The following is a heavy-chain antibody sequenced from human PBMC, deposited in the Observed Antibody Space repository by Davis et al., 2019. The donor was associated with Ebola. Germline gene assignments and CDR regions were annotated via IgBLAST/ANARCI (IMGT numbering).Heavy chain of an antibody. D-gene: IGHD1-26*01. Sequence: AASVKVSCKASGYTFTSYDINWVRQATGQGLEWMGWMNPNSGGTNYAQKFQGWVTMTRDTSISTAYMELSRLRSDDTAVYYCAREQVIVGATQPGFDPWGQGTLVTVSS. CDR1: GYTFTSYD. J-gene: IGHJ5*02. CDR2: MNPNSGGT. CDR3: AREQVIVGATQPGFDP. V-gene: IGHV1-2*04.